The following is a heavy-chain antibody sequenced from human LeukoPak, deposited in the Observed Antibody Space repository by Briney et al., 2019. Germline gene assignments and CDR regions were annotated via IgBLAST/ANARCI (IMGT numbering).Heavy chain of an antibody. Sequence: GASVKVSCKASGYTFTGHYMHWVRQAPGQGLEWMGWINPNSGGTNYAQKFQGRVTMTRDTSISTAYMELSRLRSDDTAVYYCARVAYRMVRGDLDYWGQGTLVTVSS. CDR1: GYTFTGHY. V-gene: IGHV1-2*02. CDR3: ARVAYRMVRGDLDY. CDR2: INPNSGGT. D-gene: IGHD3-10*01. J-gene: IGHJ4*02.